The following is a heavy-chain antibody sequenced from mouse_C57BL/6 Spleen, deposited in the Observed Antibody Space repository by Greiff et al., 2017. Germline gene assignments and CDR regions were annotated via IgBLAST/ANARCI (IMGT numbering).Heavy chain of an antibody. CDR1: GYTFTSYW. J-gene: IGHJ3*01. CDR3: ARGDNSAWFAY. V-gene: IGHV1-52*01. CDR2: IDPSDSET. D-gene: IGHD1-3*01. Sequence: VQLQQPGAELVRPGSSVKLSCKASGYTFTSYWMHWVKQRPIQGLEWIGNIDPSDSETPYNQKFKDKATLTVDKSSSTAYMQLSSLTSEDSAVYYCARGDNSAWFAYWGQGTLVTVS.